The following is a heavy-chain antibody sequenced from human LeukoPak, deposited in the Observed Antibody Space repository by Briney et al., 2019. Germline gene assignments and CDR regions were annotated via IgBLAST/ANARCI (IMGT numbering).Heavy chain of an antibody. V-gene: IGHV4-59*12. CDR1: GGSISSYY. D-gene: IGHD1-26*01. Sequence: PSETLSLTCTVSGGSISSYYWSWIRQPPGKGLEWIGYIYYSGSTNYNPSLKSRVTISVDTSKNQFSLKLSSVTAADTAVYYCAKDSSGSYSWHAFDIWGQGTMVTVSS. J-gene: IGHJ3*02. CDR2: IYYSGST. CDR3: AKDSSGSYSWHAFDI.